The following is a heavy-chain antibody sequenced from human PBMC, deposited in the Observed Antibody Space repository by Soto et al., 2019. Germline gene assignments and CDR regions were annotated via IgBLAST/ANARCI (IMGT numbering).Heavy chain of an antibody. CDR1: GGTFSSYA. D-gene: IGHD2-21*01. CDR2: IIPIFGTA. V-gene: IGHV1-69*13. CDR3: ARTGLRRKGWFDP. Sequence: ASVKVSFKASGGTFSSYAISWVRQAPGQGLEWMGGIIPIFGTANYAQKFQGRVTITADESTSTAYMELSSLRSEDTAVYYCARTGLRRKGWFDPWGQGTLVTVSS. J-gene: IGHJ5*02.